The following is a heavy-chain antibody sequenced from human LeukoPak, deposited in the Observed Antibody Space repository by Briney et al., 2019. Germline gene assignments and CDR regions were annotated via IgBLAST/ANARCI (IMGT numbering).Heavy chain of an antibody. CDR3: ARDVITMIVVVINGGQGFDP. D-gene: IGHD3-22*01. V-gene: IGHV4-34*01. CDR1: GGSFSGYY. Sequence: PSETLSLTCAVYGGSFSGYYWGWIRQPPGKGLEWIGSIYYSGSTYYNPSLKSRVTISVDTSKNQFSLKLSSVTAADTAVYYCARDVITMIVVVINGGQGFDPWGQGTLVTVSS. CDR2: IYYSGST. J-gene: IGHJ5*02.